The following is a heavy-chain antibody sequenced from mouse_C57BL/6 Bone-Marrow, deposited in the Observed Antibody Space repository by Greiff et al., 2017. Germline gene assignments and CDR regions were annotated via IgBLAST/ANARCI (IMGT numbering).Heavy chain of an antibody. Sequence: VQLQQSGAELAKPGASVQLSCNASGYTFTSSWMHWVKQRPGQGLEWIGYINPSSGYTKYNQKFKDKATLTADKSSSTAYMQLSSLTYEDSAVYYCERGLRGYFPIRGTWATVTAST. CDR3: ERGLRGYFPI. D-gene: IGHD3-1*01. V-gene: IGHV1-7*01. J-gene: IGHJ1*03. CDR2: INPSSGYT. CDR1: GYTFTSSW.